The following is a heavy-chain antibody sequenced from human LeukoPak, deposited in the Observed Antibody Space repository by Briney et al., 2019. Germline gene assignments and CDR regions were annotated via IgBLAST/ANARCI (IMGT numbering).Heavy chain of an antibody. CDR1: GFSFTTYA. D-gene: IGHD5/OR15-5a*01. V-gene: IGHV3-23*01. J-gene: IGHJ4*02. CDR2: VSSSGGST. Sequence: GGSLRLSCAASGFSFTTYAMSWVRKAPGKGLEWLSTVSSSGGSTYYADSVRGRFTISRDNSQNTVSLQMNSLRAEDTAIYYCAKSMSTISRGFFDYWGQGALVTVSS. CDR3: AKSMSTISRGFFDY.